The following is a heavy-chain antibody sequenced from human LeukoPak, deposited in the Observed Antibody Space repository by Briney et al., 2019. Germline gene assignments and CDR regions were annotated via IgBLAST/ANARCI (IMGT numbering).Heavy chain of an antibody. CDR3: AKDNEGDLDY. CDR2: ISGSGGST. V-gene: IGHV3-23*01. Sequence: AGGSLRLSCAASGFTFSSYAMSWVRQAPGKGLEWVSTISGSGGSTYYADSVKGRFTISRDNSRNTLSLQMNSLRAEDTAVYYCAKDNEGDLDYWGQGILVTVSS. CDR1: GFTFSSYA. D-gene: IGHD1-1*01. J-gene: IGHJ4*02.